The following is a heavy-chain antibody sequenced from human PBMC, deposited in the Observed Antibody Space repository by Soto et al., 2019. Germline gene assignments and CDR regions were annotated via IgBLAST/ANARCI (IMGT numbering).Heavy chain of an antibody. V-gene: IGHV1-69*06. CDR3: ARGTRPYYDSSGYRYYYYYGMDV. J-gene: IGHJ6*02. Sequence: ASVKVSCKASGGTFSSYAISWVRQAPGQGLEWMGGIIPIFGTANYAQKFQGRVTITADKSTSTAYMELSSLRSEDTAVYYCARGTRPYYDSSGYRYYYYYGMDVWGQGTTVTVSS. CDR2: IIPIFGTA. CDR1: GGTFSSYA. D-gene: IGHD3-22*01.